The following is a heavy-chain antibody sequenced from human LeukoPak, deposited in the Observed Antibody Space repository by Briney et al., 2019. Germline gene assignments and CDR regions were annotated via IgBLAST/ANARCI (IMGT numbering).Heavy chain of an antibody. D-gene: IGHD2-15*01. CDR1: GFTFSTFR. J-gene: IGHJ5*02. CDR3: ARGYCSGGSCSIPNWFDP. V-gene: IGHV3-30*03. CDR2: ISDDGTNK. Sequence: PGGSLRLSCAASGFTFSTFRMYWVRQAPGKGLEWVALISDDGTNKYYADSVKGRFTISRDNAKNSLYLQMNSLRAEDTAVYYCARGYCSGGSCSIPNWFDPWGQGTLVTVSS.